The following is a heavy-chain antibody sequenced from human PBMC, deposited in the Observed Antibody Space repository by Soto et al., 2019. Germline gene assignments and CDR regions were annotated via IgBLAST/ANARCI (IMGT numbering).Heavy chain of an antibody. D-gene: IGHD5-12*01. CDR1: GFTFSSYG. V-gene: IGHV3-30*18. Sequence: GGSLRLSCAASGFTFSSYGMHWVRQAPGKGLEWVAVISYDGSNKYYADSVKGRFTISRDNSKNTLYLQMNSLRAEDTAVYYCAKDGRWLQLRSIDYFDYWGQGTLVTVSS. CDR2: ISYDGSNK. CDR3: AKDGRWLQLRSIDYFDY. J-gene: IGHJ4*02.